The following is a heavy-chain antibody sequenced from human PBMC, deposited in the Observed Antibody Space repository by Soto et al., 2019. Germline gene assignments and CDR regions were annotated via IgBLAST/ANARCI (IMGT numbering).Heavy chain of an antibody. CDR2: INWDGTTK. V-gene: IGHV3-43*01. CDR1: GFNFRDYS. J-gene: IGHJ4*02. Sequence: LSLTCAASGFNFRDYSMHWVRQAPGKGLEWVSLINWDGTTKFYAASVKGRFTVSRDNRKNSMYLQLNSLRTEDTAFYYCAKEMSTIYFDSWGQGTLVTVSS. D-gene: IGHD1-1*01. CDR3: AKEMSTIYFDS.